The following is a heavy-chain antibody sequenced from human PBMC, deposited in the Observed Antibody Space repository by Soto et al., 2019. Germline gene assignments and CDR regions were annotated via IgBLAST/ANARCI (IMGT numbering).Heavy chain of an antibody. V-gene: IGHV3-15*07. J-gene: IGHJ1*01. CDR3: TTGSGYYFAEYFQH. Sequence: GGSLRLSCAASGFTFSNAWMNWVRQAPGKGLEWVGRIKSKTDGGTTDYATPVKGRFTISRDDSENTLSLQMSSLNIEDTAVYFCTTGSGYYFAEYFQHWGQGTLVTVSS. CDR1: GFTFSNAW. CDR2: IKSKTDGGTT. D-gene: IGHD3-22*01.